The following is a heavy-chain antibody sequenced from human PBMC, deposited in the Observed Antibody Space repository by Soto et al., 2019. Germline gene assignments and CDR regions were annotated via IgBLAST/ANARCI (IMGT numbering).Heavy chain of an antibody. Sequence: SETLSLTCTVSGGSISSSSYYWGWIRQPPGKGLEWIGSIYYSGSTYYNPSLKSRVTISVDTSKNQFSLKLSSVTAADTAVYYCARQEYSSSWYRNEYFQHWGQGTLVTVSS. CDR3: ARQEYSSSWYRNEYFQH. D-gene: IGHD6-13*01. CDR1: GGSISSSSYY. V-gene: IGHV4-39*01. CDR2: IYYSGST. J-gene: IGHJ1*01.